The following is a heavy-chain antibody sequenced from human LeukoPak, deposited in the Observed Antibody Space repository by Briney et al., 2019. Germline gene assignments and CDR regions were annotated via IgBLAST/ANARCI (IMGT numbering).Heavy chain of an antibody. Sequence: PGRSLRLSCTASGFTFGDYAMSWVRQAPGQGLEWVGFIRSKAYGGTTEYAASVKGRFTISRDDSKSIAYLQMNSLKTEDTAVYYCTRGTVPAAIPHFDYWGQGTLVTVSS. D-gene: IGHD2-2*02. J-gene: IGHJ4*02. CDR1: GFTFGDYA. V-gene: IGHV3-49*04. CDR3: TRGTVPAAIPHFDY. CDR2: IRSKAYGGTT.